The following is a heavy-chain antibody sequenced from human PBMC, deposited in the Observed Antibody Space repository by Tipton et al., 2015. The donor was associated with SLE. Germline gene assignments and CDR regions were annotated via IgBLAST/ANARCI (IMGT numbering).Heavy chain of an antibody. D-gene: IGHD6-19*01. V-gene: IGHV4-39*07. CDR2: IYYSGST. CDR1: GGSISSSSYY. Sequence: TLSLTCTVYGGSISSSSYYWGWIRQPPGKGLEWIGSIYYSGSTYYNPSLKSRVTISVDTSKNQFSLKLSSVTAADTAVYYCARATVAGMGYWGQGTLVTVSS. CDR3: ARATVAGMGY. J-gene: IGHJ4*02.